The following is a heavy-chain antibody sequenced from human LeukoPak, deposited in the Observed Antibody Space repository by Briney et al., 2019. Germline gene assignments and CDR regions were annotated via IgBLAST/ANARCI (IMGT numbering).Heavy chain of an antibody. J-gene: IGHJ4*02. CDR3: ARHVRDGYQFDF. V-gene: IGHV4-39*01. D-gene: IGHD5-24*01. CDR1: GGSISTSTYS. CDR2: ISYSGST. Sequence: QTSETLSLTCTVSGGSISTSTYSWGWIRQPPGKGLEWIGSISYSGSTYYNPSLQSRVTISVDTSKNQFSLKLSSVSAAETAVYYCARHVRDGYQFDFWGQGTLVTVSS.